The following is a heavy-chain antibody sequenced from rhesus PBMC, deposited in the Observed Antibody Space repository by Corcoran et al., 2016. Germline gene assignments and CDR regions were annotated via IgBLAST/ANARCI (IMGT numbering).Heavy chain of an antibody. Sequence: QVQLQESGPGLVKPSETLSLTCAVPGYSISTGYGWSWIRQTPGKGLERIGFIGCTTGRPTYTPPLKSRVTISEDTSKNQFSLNLSSVTAADTAVYYCTRIYCNAGDCYALYFDSGGQGVLVTVS. D-gene: IGHD2-8*01. V-gene: IGHV4-127*01. CDR1: GYSISTGYG. CDR3: TRIYCNAGDCYALYFDS. CDR2: IGCTTGRP. J-gene: IGHJ4*01.